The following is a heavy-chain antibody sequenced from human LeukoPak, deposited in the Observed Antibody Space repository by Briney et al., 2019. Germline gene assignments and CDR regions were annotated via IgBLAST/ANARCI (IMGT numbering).Heavy chain of an antibody. CDR3: AKEQYRDIAVAGSLGY. Sequence: GGSLRLSCAVSGFTFSTFTMNWVRQAPGKGLEWVSAISGSGGSTYYADSVKGRFTISRDNSKNTLYLQMNSLRTEDTAVYYCAKEQYRDIAVAGSLGYWGQGTLVTVSS. D-gene: IGHD6-19*01. CDR2: ISGSGGST. V-gene: IGHV3-23*01. CDR1: GFTFSTFT. J-gene: IGHJ4*02.